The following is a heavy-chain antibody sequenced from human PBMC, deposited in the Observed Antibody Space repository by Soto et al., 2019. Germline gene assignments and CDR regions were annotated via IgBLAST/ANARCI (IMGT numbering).Heavy chain of an antibody. V-gene: IGHV4-4*02. CDR3: ARLNGYCVSTNCHGYYGIDV. CDR1: GASVSSTYW. J-gene: IGHJ6*02. CDR2: NNHRGSA. Sequence: TLSLTCAVSGASVSSTYWWSWVRQPPGKGPEWIGENNHRGSANYNPSLKSRVTMSLDISKSQFSLRLSSVTAADTAVYYCARLNGYCVSTNCHGYYGIDVSGQGTTVTVSS. D-gene: IGHD2-2*03.